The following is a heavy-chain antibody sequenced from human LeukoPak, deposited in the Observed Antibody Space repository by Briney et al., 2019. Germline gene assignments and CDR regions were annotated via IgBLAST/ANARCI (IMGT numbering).Heavy chain of an antibody. D-gene: IGHD6-13*01. V-gene: IGHV3-48*02. CDR1: GFTFSTYS. CDR3: ARVLEQLAPAFDY. Sequence: GGSLRLSCAASGFTFSTYSMNWVRQAPGKGLEWVAYISNSGSTVKYGDSVKGRFTISRDNAKKSLYLQMNSLRDEDTAVYYCARVLEQLAPAFDYWGQGTLVTVSS. CDR2: ISNSGSTV. J-gene: IGHJ4*02.